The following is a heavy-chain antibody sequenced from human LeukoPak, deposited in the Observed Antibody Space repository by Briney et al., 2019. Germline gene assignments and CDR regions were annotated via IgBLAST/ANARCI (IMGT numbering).Heavy chain of an antibody. D-gene: IGHD5-12*01. CDR2: IYHSGST. CDR3: ARGSEDIVATGFDY. V-gene: IGHV4-30-2*01. J-gene: IGHJ4*02. Sequence: SQTLSLTCAVSGGSISSGGYSWSWIRQPPGKGLEWIGYIYHSGSTYYNPSLKSRVTISVDRSKNQFSLKLSSVTAADTAVYYCARGSEDIVATGFDYWGQGTLVTVSS. CDR1: GGSISSGGYS.